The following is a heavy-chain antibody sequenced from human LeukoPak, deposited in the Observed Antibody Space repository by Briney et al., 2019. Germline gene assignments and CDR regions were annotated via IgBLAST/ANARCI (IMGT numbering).Heavy chain of an antibody. J-gene: IGHJ4*02. Sequence: SQTLSLTCAVSGGSVSSGGYSWSWVRQPPGKGLEWIGYIYHSGSTYYNPSLKSRVTISVDWSKNQFSLKLSSVTAADTAVYYWARGFDRGYVYRGSFDYGGQGTLVTVSS. CDR2: IYHSGST. D-gene: IGHD3-10*02. CDR3: ARGFDRGYVYRGSFDY. CDR1: GGSVSSGGYS. V-gene: IGHV4-30-2*01.